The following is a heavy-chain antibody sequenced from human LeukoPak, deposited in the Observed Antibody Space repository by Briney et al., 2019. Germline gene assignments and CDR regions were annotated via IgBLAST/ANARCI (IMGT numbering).Heavy chain of an antibody. CDR3: AKDVGATRTGAFDI. J-gene: IGHJ3*02. D-gene: IGHD3/OR15-3a*01. CDR2: LSWNSGSI. V-gene: IGHV3-9*01. CDR1: GFTFDEYA. Sequence: GGSLRVSCAASGFTFDEYAMHWVRQAPGKGLGWVSGLSWNSGSIGHADSVKGRFTISRDNAKNSLYLQMNSLRAEDAALYYCAKDVGATRTGAFDIWGQGTMVTVSS.